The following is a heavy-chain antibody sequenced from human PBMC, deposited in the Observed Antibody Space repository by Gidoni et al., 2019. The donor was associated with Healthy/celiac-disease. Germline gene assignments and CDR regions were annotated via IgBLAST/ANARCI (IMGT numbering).Heavy chain of an antibody. J-gene: IGHJ6*03. V-gene: IGHV3-48*02. CDR3: ARDTSGPTIFGVVTNYYYMDV. D-gene: IGHD3-3*01. CDR1: GFTFSSYS. Sequence: EVQLVESGGGLVQPGGSLRLSCAASGFTFSSYSMNWVRQAPGKGLEWVSYISSSSSTIYYADSVKGRFTISRDNAKNSLYLQMNSLRDEDTAVYYCARDTSGPTIFGVVTNYYYMDVWGKGTTVTVSS. CDR2: ISSSSSTI.